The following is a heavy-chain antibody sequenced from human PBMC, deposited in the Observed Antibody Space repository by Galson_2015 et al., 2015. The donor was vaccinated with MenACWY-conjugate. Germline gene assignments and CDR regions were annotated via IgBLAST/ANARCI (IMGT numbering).Heavy chain of an antibody. J-gene: IGHJ4*02. D-gene: IGHD6-19*01. CDR1: GFTLGSYD. Sequence: SLRLSCAASGFTLGSYDMNWVRQAPGKGLEWISFIGNSGSPIYYEDSVKGRFTISIDNAKYSLFLHMNSLRAEDTAVYYCARGTYRSGSSIWGQGTLVTVSS. CDR2: IGNSGSPI. V-gene: IGHV3-48*03. CDR3: ARGTYRSGSSI.